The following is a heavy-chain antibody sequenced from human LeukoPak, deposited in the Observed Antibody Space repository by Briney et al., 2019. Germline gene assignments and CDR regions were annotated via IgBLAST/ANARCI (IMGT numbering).Heavy chain of an antibody. CDR3: ARVSIAARRVDY. Sequence: GASVKVSCKASGYTFTGYYMHWVLQAPGQGLEWMGWINPNSGGTNYAQKFQGRVTMTRDTSISTAYMELSRLRSDDTAVYYCARVSIAARRVDYWGQGTLVTVSS. V-gene: IGHV1-2*02. D-gene: IGHD6-6*01. J-gene: IGHJ4*02. CDR1: GYTFTGYY. CDR2: INPNSGGT.